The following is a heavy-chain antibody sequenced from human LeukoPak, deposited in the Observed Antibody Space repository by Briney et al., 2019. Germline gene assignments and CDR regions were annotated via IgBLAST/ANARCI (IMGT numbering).Heavy chain of an antibody. D-gene: IGHD6-19*01. V-gene: IGHV4-39*01. CDR2: IYYSGST. J-gene: IGHJ4*02. Sequence: PSETLSLTCTVSGGSISSSSYYWGWIRQPPGKGLEWIGSIYYSGSTYYNPSLKSRVTISVDTSKNQFSLKLSSVTAADTAVYYCARGSSGWYVLYYFVYWGRGTLVTVSS. CDR1: GGSISSSSYY. CDR3: ARGSSGWYVLYYFVY.